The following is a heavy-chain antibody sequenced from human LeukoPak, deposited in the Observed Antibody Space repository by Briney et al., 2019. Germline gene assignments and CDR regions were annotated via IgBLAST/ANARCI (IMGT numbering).Heavy chain of an antibody. CDR1: GYTFTSNA. Sequence: ASVKVSCKASGYTFTSNAMHWVRQAPGQRPEWMGWINTGDGNTKYSQKFQGRVTISRDTSANTAYMEVSSLRSEDTAVYYCARGAAEGLDRWGQGTLVTVSS. D-gene: IGHD6-13*01. CDR2: INTGDGNT. J-gene: IGHJ5*02. V-gene: IGHV1-3*04. CDR3: ARGAAEGLDR.